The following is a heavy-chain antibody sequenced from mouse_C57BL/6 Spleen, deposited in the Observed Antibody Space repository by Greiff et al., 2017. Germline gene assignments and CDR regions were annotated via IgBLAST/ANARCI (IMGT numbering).Heavy chain of an antibody. CDR2: ISSGSSTI. V-gene: IGHV5-17*01. CDR1: GFTFSDYG. J-gene: IGHJ3*01. D-gene: IGHD2-3*01. Sequence: EVMLVESGGGLVKPGGSLKLSCAASGFTFSDYGMHWVRQAPEKGLEWVAYISSGSSTIYYADTVKGRFTISRDNAKNTLFLQMTSLRSEDTAMYYCARDDGYYGFAYWGQGTLVTVSA. CDR3: ARDDGYYGFAY.